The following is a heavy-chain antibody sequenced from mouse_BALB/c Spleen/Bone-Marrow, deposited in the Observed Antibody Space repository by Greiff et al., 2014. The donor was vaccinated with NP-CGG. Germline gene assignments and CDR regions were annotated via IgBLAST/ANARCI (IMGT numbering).Heavy chain of an antibody. Sequence: LQESGAELVKPGASVKLSCKASGYTFTSYYMYWVKQRPGQGLEWLGEINPSNGGTNFNEKFKNKATITVDKYSSTVYMKRSSLTSEDTAVYYCTRGRRDALDYWGQGTSVTVSS. CDR3: TRGRRDALDY. CDR1: GYTFTSYY. J-gene: IGHJ4*01. V-gene: IGHV1S16*01. CDR2: INPSNGGT.